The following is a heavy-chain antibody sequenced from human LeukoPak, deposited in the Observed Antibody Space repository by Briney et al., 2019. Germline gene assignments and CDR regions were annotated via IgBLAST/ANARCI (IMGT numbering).Heavy chain of an antibody. J-gene: IGHJ4*02. CDR3: ARDRWYAFDY. CDR1: GYTFTING. D-gene: IGHD6-13*01. V-gene: IGHV1-18*01. CDR2: ISANSGDT. Sequence: ASVRVSCKASGYTFTINGISWVRQAPGRGLEWMGWISANSGDTIYAEKFHGRVTLTRDTSTGTAYMELNSLTYDDTAVYYCARDRWYAFDYWGQGTLFTVSS.